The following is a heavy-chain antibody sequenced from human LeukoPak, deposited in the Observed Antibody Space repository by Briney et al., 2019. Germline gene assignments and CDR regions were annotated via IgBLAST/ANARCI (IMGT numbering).Heavy chain of an antibody. CDR1: GGTFSSYA. Sequence: SVKVSCKASGGTFSSYAISWVRQAPGQGLEWMGGIIPIFGTANYAQEFQGRVTITADESTSTAYMELSSLRSEDTAVYYCARVGCSSTSCSEDYYYYGMDVWGKGTTVTVSS. V-gene: IGHV1-69*13. D-gene: IGHD2-2*01. J-gene: IGHJ6*04. CDR2: IIPIFGTA. CDR3: ARVGCSSTSCSEDYYYYGMDV.